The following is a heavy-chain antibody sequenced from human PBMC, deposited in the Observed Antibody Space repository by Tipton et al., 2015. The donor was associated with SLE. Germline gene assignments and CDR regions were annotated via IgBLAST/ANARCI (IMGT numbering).Heavy chain of an antibody. D-gene: IGHD6-13*01. Sequence: LRLSCAVSGYSLSNDAYYWSWFRQHPGKGLEWIGYIYYSGSTYYNPSLKSRLTISIDTSKNQFSLRLGSVTAADTAIYYCASAGYANSWWTYWGQGSLVTVSS. CDR3: ASAGYANSWWTY. CDR2: IYYSGST. CDR1: GYSLSNDAYY. J-gene: IGHJ4*02. V-gene: IGHV4-31*11.